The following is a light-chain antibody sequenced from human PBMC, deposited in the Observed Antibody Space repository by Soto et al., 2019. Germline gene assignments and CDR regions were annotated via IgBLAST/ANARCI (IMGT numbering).Light chain of an antibody. CDR3: QQTYNAPRT. J-gene: IGKJ2*01. V-gene: IGKV1-39*01. CDR1: QTIYNY. CDR2: GAS. Sequence: DLQMTQSPSYLPTSVGDRVTITCRASQTIYNYVTWYQQKPGKAPRLLIFGASRVQNGIPSRFSGSGSRTDFTLTINDVQPEDFASYFCQQTYNAPRTFGQGTTLEI.